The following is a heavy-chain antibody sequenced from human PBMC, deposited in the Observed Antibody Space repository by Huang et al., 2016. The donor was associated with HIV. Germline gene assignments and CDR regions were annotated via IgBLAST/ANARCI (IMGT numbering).Heavy chain of an antibody. J-gene: IGHJ4*02. V-gene: IGHV3-7*01. Sequence: EVQVMESGGGSVQPGGSLRLSCAASGFIFTKYWMTWVRQGPGKGLDWVARKNREGNEKYYVDSVKGRFTISRDNTKNSVHVQMNSLRGEDTAVYYCGRDRTNFYDSSGYLGDIDYWGLGTLVTVSS. D-gene: IGHD3-22*01. CDR3: GRDRTNFYDSSGYLGDIDY. CDR2: KNREGNEK. CDR1: GFIFTKYW.